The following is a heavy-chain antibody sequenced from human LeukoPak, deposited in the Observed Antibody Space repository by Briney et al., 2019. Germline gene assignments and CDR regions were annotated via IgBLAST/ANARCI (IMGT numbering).Heavy chain of an antibody. Sequence: GGSLRLSCAASGFTFSDYYMSWIRQAPGKGLEWVSYISSSSSYTNYADSVKGRFTISRDNVKNSLYLQMNSLRAEDTAVYYCARLHSSSWTFDYRGQGTLVTVSS. CDR2: ISSSSSYT. V-gene: IGHV3-11*06. J-gene: IGHJ4*02. CDR3: ARLHSSSWTFDY. D-gene: IGHD6-13*01. CDR1: GFTFSDYY.